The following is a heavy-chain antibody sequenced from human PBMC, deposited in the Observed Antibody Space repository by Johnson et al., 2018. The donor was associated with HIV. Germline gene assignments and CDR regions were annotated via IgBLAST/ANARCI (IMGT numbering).Heavy chain of an antibody. CDR2: IWYDGSNK. D-gene: IGHD1-1*01. J-gene: IGHJ3*02. CDR3: ARATYRNSKAHAFDN. V-gene: IGHV3-33*08. CDR1: GFTFSSYW. Sequence: QVQLVESGGAVVQPGRSLRLSWAASGFTFSSYWMHWVRQAPGKGLEWVAVIWYDGSNKYYADSVKGRFTFSRDNSKNTLYLQMGSLRAEDMAVYYCARATYRNSKAHAFDNWGQGTMVTVSS.